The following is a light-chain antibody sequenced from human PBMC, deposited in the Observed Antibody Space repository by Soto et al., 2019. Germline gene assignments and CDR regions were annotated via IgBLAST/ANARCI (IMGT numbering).Light chain of an antibody. CDR1: HSVTTH. CDR3: QQRSDSIT. Sequence: DILLTQSPDTLSLSPGERATLSCWASHSVTTHLAWFQQRPGQTPRLLIYDASTRPPGIPARFSGRGSGEYFILTISSLAAEVFVVYCCQQRSDSITFGQGTRLEIK. V-gene: IGKV3-11*01. J-gene: IGKJ5*01. CDR2: DAS.